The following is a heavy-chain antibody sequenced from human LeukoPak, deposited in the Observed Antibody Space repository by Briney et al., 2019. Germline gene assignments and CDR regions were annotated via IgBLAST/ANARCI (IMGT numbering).Heavy chain of an antibody. J-gene: IGHJ3*02. V-gene: IGHV3-23*01. CDR2: ISGMSSTI. CDR1: GFTFSSYA. CDR3: AKDMTTVTTFGLVIEAFDI. D-gene: IGHD4-17*01. Sequence: PGGSLRLSCAASGFTFSSYAMNWVRQAPGKGLEWVSFISGMSSTIYYADSVKGRFTISRDNSKNTLYLQMNSLRAEDTAVYYCAKDMTTVTTFGLVIEAFDIWGQGTMVTVSS.